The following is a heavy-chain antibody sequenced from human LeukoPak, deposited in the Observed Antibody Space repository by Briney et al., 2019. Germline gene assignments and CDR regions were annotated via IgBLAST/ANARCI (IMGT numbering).Heavy chain of an antibody. V-gene: IGHV3-21*01. D-gene: IGHD6-19*01. CDR3: ARGIAVAGTVAFDI. CDR1: GFTFSSYS. J-gene: IGHJ3*02. CDR2: ISSSSSYI. Sequence: PGGSLRLTCAASGFTFSSYSMNWVRQAPGKGLEWVSSISSSSSYIYYADSVKGRFTISRDNAKNSLYLQMNSLRAEDTAVYYCARGIAVAGTVAFDIWGQGTMVTVSS.